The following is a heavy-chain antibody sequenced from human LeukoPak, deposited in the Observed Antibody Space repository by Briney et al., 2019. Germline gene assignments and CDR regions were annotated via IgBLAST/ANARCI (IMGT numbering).Heavy chain of an antibody. CDR2: INPNSGGT. Sequence: ASVKVSFKASGYTFTGFYMHWVRQAPGQGLEWMGRINPNSGGTNYAQKFQGGVTMTRDTSISTAYLELSRLTSDDTAVYYCARDVGASACDYWGQGTLVTVSS. D-gene: IGHD1-26*01. J-gene: IGHJ4*02. V-gene: IGHV1-2*06. CDR1: GYTFTGFY. CDR3: ARDVGASACDY.